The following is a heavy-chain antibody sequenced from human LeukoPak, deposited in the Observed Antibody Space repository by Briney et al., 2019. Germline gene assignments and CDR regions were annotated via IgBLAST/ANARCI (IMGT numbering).Heavy chain of an antibody. V-gene: IGHV4-59*01. Sequence: PSETLSLTCTVSGGSISSYYWSWIRQAPGKGLEWIGYIYYSGSTNYNPSLKSRVTISVDTSKNQFSLKLSSVTAADTAVYYCARVSDYVWGSYRYQDDYGWDVWGQGTTVTVSS. J-gene: IGHJ6*02. CDR3: ARVSDYVWGSYRYQDDYGWDV. D-gene: IGHD3-16*02. CDR2: IYYSGST. CDR1: GGSISSYY.